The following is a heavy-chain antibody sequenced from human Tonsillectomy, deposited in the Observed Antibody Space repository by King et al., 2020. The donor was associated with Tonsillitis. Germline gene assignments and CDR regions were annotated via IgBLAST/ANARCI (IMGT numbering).Heavy chain of an antibody. CDR2: ISRDGDNT. J-gene: IGHJ5*02. CDR1: GFIFDDYA. Sequence: DVQLVESGGGVVQPGGSLRLSCAASGFIFDDYAMHWVRQAPGKGLEWVSLISRDGDNTYYADSVKGRFTISRDNSKNSLYLQMNSLTTEDTALYYCAKDMAPYYGSGSYNYFDPWGQGTLVTVSS. CDR3: AKDMAPYYGSGSYNYFDP. V-gene: IGHV3-43*02. D-gene: IGHD3-10*01.